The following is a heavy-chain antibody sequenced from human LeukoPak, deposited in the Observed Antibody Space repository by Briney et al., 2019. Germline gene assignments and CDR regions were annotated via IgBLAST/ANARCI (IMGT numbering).Heavy chain of an antibody. V-gene: IGHV3-23*01. Sequence: GGSLRLSCAASGFTFSNYAMSWVRQAPGKGLEWVSAISGSGGSTYYADSVKGRFTISRDNAKNSLYLQMNSLRAEDTAFYCCARVGIVGATTGFDYWGQGTLVTVSS. D-gene: IGHD1-26*01. J-gene: IGHJ4*02. CDR1: GFTFSNYA. CDR2: ISGSGGST. CDR3: ARVGIVGATTGFDY.